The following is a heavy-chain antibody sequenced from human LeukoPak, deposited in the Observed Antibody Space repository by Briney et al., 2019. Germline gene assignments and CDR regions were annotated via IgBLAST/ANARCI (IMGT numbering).Heavy chain of an antibody. CDR3: ARDTYYDFWSGSPGPNFDY. V-gene: IGHV3-48*01. Sequence: GGSLRLSCAASGFTFSSYSMNWVRQAPGKGLEWVSYISSSSSTIYYADSVKGRFTISRDNAKNSLYLQMNSLRAEDTAVYYCARDTYYDFWSGSPGPNFDYWGQGTPVTVSS. D-gene: IGHD3-3*01. CDR1: GFTFSSYS. CDR2: ISSSSSTI. J-gene: IGHJ4*02.